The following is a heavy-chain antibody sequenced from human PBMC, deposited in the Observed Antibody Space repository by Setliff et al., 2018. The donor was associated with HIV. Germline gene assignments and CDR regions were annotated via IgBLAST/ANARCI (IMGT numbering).Heavy chain of an antibody. CDR3: AKSFNSGPTNWNIDV. CDR1: GLTFSRYG. CDR2: IQYDESNK. Sequence: PGGSLRLSCAVSGLTFSRYGFHWVRQVPGKGLDWVTFIQYDESNKYYGDSVRGRFTISRDNSKNTLYLQMNSLRSEDTAVCFCAKSFNSGPTNWNIDVWGTGTTVTAP. D-gene: IGHD1-20*01. V-gene: IGHV3-30*02. J-gene: IGHJ6*03.